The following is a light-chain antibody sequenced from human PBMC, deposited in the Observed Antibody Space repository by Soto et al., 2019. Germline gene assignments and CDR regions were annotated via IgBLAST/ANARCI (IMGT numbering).Light chain of an antibody. CDR2: GAS. CDR1: QSVSNNY. J-gene: IGKJ1*01. CDR3: QQYGSSGT. V-gene: IGKV3-20*01. Sequence: VLTQSPGTPSQAPGGRATLSCRASQSVSNNYLAWYQQKPGQAPRLLIYGASNRATGIPDRFSGSGSGTDFTLTISRLEPEDFAVYYCQQYGSSGTFGQGTKVDIK.